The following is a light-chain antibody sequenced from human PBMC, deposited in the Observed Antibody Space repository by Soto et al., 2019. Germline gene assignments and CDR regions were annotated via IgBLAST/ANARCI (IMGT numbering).Light chain of an antibody. V-gene: IGLV2-14*01. CDR1: SSDVGGYNY. CDR3: RSYTSSNIVV. J-gene: IGLJ2*01. Sequence: QSALAQPASVSGSPGQSITISCTGTSSDVGGYNYVTWYQQHPGKAPKLMIYEVTNRPSGFSDRFPGSKSGNTSSLNISGRQAEAEAYYYCRSYTSSNIVVFGGGTKGTVL. CDR2: EVT.